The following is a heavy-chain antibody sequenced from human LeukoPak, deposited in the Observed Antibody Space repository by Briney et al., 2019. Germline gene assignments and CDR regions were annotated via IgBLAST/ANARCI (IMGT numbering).Heavy chain of an antibody. J-gene: IGHJ4*02. D-gene: IGHD3-10*01. CDR1: GFTFSHYW. CDR3: ARADRGSIDY. V-gene: IGHV3-7*04. Sequence: HTGGSLRLSCAASGFTFSHYWMAWVRQAPGKGLEWVAIIRPDANDGSYVDSVKGRFTISRDNAKNSLYLQLNSLRAEDTAVYFWARADRGSIDYWGQGALVTVSS. CDR2: IRPDANDG.